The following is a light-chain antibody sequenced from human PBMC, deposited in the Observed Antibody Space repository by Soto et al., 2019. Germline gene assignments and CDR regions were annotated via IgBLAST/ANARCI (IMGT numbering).Light chain of an antibody. CDR1: QSVSSN. V-gene: IGKV3-15*01. Sequence: EIVMTQSPATLSVSPGERATLSCRASQSVSSNLAWYQQKPGQAPRLLIYGASTRATGIPARFSGSGSGTEFTLTISILQSEDFAGYYCQQYNNLWTFGQGTKVEIK. J-gene: IGKJ1*01. CDR3: QQYNNLWT. CDR2: GAS.